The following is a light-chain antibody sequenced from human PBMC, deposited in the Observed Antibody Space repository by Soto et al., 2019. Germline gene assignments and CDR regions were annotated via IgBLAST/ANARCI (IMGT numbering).Light chain of an antibody. J-gene: IGKJ1*01. CDR3: QQYGNSLPWT. CDR1: QSVSNNY. V-gene: IGKV3-20*01. Sequence: EIVLTQSPGTLSLSPGERATLSCRASQSVSNNYLGWYQQKPGQAPRLLVYGASRRATGIPDRFSGSGSGTYFTLNISGLEAEDFAVYYCQQYGNSLPWTSGQGTKVEIK. CDR2: GAS.